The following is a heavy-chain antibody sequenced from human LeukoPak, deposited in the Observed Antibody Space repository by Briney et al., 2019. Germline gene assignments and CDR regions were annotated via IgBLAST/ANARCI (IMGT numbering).Heavy chain of an antibody. CDR2: IYYSGST. D-gene: IGHD5-18*01. V-gene: IGHV4-39*07. CDR1: GGSISSSSYY. J-gene: IGHJ4*02. Sequence: SETLSLTCTVSGGSISSSSYYWGWIRQPPGKGLEWIGTIYYSGSTYYNPSLKSRVTISVDTSKNQFSLKLSSVTAADTAVYYCARGRTYSPGGYWGQGTLVTVSS. CDR3: ARGRTYSPGGY.